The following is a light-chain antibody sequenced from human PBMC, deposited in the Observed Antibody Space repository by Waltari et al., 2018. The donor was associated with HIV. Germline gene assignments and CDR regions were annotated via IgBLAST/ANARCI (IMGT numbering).Light chain of an antibody. V-gene: IGKV1-39*01. J-gene: IGKJ2*01. CDR1: QNVNRY. CDR2: AAS. Sequence: IQMTQSPSSLSASIGDRVTISCRASQNVNRYIHWYQQKPGKAPELLIYAASSLQRGVPSRVSGAGSGTDFTLTISSLEPDDFATYYCQQSYNTPYTFGQGTELDI. CDR3: QQSYNTPYT.